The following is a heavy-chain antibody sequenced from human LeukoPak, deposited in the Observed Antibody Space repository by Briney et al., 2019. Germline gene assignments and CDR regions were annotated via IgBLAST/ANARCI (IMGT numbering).Heavy chain of an antibody. CDR2: IIPIFGTA. V-gene: IGHV1-69*13. D-gene: IGHD2-2*01. CDR3: RVVPAAGFDY. J-gene: IGHJ4*02. CDR1: GGTFSSYA. Sequence: GASVKVSCKASGGTFSSYAISWVRQAPGQGLEWMGGIIPIFGTANYAQKFQGRVTITADESTSTAYMELSSLRSEDTAVYYCRVVPAAGFDYWGQGTLVTVSS.